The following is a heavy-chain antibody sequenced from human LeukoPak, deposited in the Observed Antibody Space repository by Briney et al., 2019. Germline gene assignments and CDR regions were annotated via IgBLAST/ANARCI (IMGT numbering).Heavy chain of an antibody. Sequence: GESLKISCKGSGYRFTNYWIGWVRQMPGKGLEWMGIIYPGDSDTRYCPSFQGQVTISADKSISTAYLQWSSLKGSDTAMYYCARHPCSGGSCYLLDYWGQGTLVTVSS. D-gene: IGHD2-15*01. CDR3: ARHPCSGGSCYLLDY. J-gene: IGHJ4*02. CDR2: IYPGDSDT. CDR1: GYRFTNYW. V-gene: IGHV5-51*01.